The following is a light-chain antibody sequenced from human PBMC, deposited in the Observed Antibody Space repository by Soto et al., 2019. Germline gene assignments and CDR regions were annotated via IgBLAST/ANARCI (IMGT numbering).Light chain of an antibody. CDR2: GAS. CDR1: QSVSAN. J-gene: IGKJ1*01. Sequence: EIGLTQSPGTLSLSPGERATLSCRASQSVSANLAWYKHKPGQAPRLLIYGASTRAAGIPAGLSGSGTGTEFTLTISRLKSEDSAVYYCQQYSTWPTFGRGTQVDIK. V-gene: IGKV3-15*01. CDR3: QQYSTWPT.